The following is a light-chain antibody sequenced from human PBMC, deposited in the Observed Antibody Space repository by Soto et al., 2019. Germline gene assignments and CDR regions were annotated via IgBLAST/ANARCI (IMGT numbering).Light chain of an antibody. CDR2: LNSDGSH. Sequence: QLVLTQSPSXXAXXXXXXXLXCTLXSGHSSYAIAWHQQQPEKGPRYLMKLNSDGSHSKGDGIPDRFSGSSSGAERYLTISSLQSEDEADYYCQTWGTGIRVFGGGTKLTVL. V-gene: IGLV4-69*01. CDR1: SGHSSYA. J-gene: IGLJ3*02. CDR3: QTWGTGIRV.